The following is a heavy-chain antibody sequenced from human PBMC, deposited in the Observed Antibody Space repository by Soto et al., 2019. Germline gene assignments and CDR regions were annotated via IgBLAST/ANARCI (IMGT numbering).Heavy chain of an antibody. CDR2: INAGNGNT. Sequence: ASVKVACKASGYTFPSYAMHWVRQAHGQRLEWMGWINAGNGNTKYSQKFQGRVTITRDTSASTAYMELSSLRSEDTAVYYCARDIAAAGTRWFDPWGQGTLVTVSS. CDR3: ARDIAAAGTRWFDP. J-gene: IGHJ5*02. V-gene: IGHV1-3*01. CDR1: GYTFPSYA. D-gene: IGHD6-13*01.